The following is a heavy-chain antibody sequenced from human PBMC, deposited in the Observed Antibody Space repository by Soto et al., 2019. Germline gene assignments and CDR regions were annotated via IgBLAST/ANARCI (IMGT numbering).Heavy chain of an antibody. J-gene: IGHJ3*02. D-gene: IGHD3-16*01. V-gene: IGHV3-53*02. Sequence: EVQLVETGGGLIQPGGSLRLSCAASGFTVSSNYMSWVRQAPGKGLEWVSVIYSGGSTYYADSVKGRFTISRDNSKNTLYLQMNSLRAEDTAVYYCARDRGGQDDAFDIWVQGTMVTVSS. CDR2: IYSGGST. CDR3: ARDRGGQDDAFDI. CDR1: GFTVSSNY.